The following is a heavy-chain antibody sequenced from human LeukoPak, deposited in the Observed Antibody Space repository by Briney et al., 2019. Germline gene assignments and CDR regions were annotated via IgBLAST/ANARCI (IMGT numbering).Heavy chain of an antibody. Sequence: GASVKVSCKASGYTFTGYYMHWVRQAPGQGLEWMGRINPNSGGTNYAQKFQGRVTMTRNTSISTAYMELSSLRSEDTAVYYCARRVLAYYDFWSGTLYRPNWFDPWGQGTLVTVSS. J-gene: IGHJ5*02. CDR2: INPNSGGT. CDR3: ARRVLAYYDFWSGTLYRPNWFDP. V-gene: IGHV1-2*06. D-gene: IGHD3-3*01. CDR1: GYTFTGYY.